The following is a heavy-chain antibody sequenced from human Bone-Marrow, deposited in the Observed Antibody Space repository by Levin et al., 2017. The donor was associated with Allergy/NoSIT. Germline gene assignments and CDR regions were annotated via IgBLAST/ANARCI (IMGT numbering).Heavy chain of an antibody. V-gene: IGHV3-11*01. CDR2: ISSSGSTI. J-gene: IGHJ6*02. CDR3: AKTQNIAAAGTTTSSYYYYYGMDV. D-gene: IGHD6-13*01. CDR1: GFTFSDYY. Sequence: GESLKISCAASGFTFSDYYMSWIRQAPGKGLEWVSYISSSGSTIYYADSVKGRFTISRDNAKNSLYLQMNSLRAEDTAVYYCAKTQNIAAAGTTTSSYYYYYGMDVWGQGTTVTVSS.